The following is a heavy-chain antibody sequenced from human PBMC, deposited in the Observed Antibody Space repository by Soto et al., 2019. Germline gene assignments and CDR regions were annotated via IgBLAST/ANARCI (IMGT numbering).Heavy chain of an antibody. J-gene: IGHJ4*02. D-gene: IGHD2-15*01. CDR1: GGSISSSSYY. V-gene: IGHV4-39*01. CDR3: ARHTPAISISDH. CDR2: IYYSGSA. Sequence: QLQLQESGPGLVKPSETLSLTCTVSGGSISSSSYYWGWIRPPPGKGLEWIGSIYYSGSAYYNPSLKSRVTISVEPSKTQFSLKLSSVTAADTAVYYCARHTPAISISDHWGQGTLVTVSS.